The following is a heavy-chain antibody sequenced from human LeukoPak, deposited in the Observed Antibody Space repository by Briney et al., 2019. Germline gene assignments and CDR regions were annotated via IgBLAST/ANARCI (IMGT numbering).Heavy chain of an antibody. V-gene: IGHV3-43*02. CDR2: VSGDGETT. CDR3: AKGNNSLSYNFDY. D-gene: IGHD2/OR15-2a*01. Sequence: PGGSLRLSCAASGFNFRDFSMHWVRQVPGQGLEWVSLVSGDGETTHYADSLKGRFTISRDNNKNSVFPHMNSLRIEDTAFYYCAKGNNSLSYNFDYWGQGALVTVSS. CDR1: GFNFRDFS. J-gene: IGHJ4*02.